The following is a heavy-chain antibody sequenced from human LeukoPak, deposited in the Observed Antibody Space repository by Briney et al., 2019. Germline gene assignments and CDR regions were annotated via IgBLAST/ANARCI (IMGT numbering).Heavy chain of an antibody. D-gene: IGHD3-3*01. CDR1: GYTFTGYY. CDR3: ARGGNDFWLLGYFDY. CDR2: INPNSGGT. V-gene: IGHV1-2*02. Sequence: ASVKVSCKASGYTFTGYYMHWVRQAPGQGLEWMGWINPNSGGTNYAQKFQGRVTMTRDTSISTAYTELSRLRSDDTAVYYCARGGNDFWLLGYFDYWGQGTLVTVSS. J-gene: IGHJ4*02.